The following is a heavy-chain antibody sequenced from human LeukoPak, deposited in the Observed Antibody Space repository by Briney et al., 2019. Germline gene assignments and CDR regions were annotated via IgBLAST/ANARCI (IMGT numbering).Heavy chain of an antibody. V-gene: IGHV3-23*01. D-gene: IGHD2-15*01. CDR1: GFTFSSYA. CDR2: ISGSDGST. CDR3: AKGRGYCTGGSCYSDY. J-gene: IGHJ4*02. Sequence: PGGSLRLSCAASGFTFSSYAMSWVRQAPGKGLEWVSTISGSDGSTYYADSVKGRFTISRDNSKNTLRLQMNSLRVEDTAIYYCAKGRGYCTGGSCYSDYWGQGTLVTVSS.